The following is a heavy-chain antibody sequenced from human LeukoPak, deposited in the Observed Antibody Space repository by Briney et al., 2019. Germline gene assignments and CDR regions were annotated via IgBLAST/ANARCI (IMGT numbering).Heavy chain of an antibody. V-gene: IGHV1-69*04. CDR3: ARGDWRIAAAAQDYYHGMDV. D-gene: IGHD6-13*01. CDR2: IIPILGIA. J-gene: IGHJ6*02. CDR1: GGTFSSYA. Sequence: GSSVKVSCKASGGTFSSYAISWVRQAPGQGLEWMGRIIPILGIANYAQKFQGRVTITADKSTSTAYMELSSLRSEDTAGYYCARGDWRIAAAAQDYYHGMDVWGQGTTVTVSS.